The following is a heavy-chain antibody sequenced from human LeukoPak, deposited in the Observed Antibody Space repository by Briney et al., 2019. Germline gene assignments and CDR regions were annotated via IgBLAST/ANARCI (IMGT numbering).Heavy chain of an antibody. V-gene: IGHV3-23*01. Sequence: GGSLRLSCAASGFTFSSYAMSWVRQAPGKGLEWVSAISGSGGSTYYADSVKGRFTISRDNSKNTLYLQMNSLRAEDTAVYYCAKPPSYCGSDCYVNWFDPWGQGTLVTVSS. D-gene: IGHD2-21*02. J-gene: IGHJ5*02. CDR1: GFTFSSYA. CDR2: ISGSGGST. CDR3: AKPPSYCGSDCYVNWFDP.